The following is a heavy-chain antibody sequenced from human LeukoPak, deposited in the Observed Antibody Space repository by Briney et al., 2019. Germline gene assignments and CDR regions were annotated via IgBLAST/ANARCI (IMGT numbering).Heavy chain of an antibody. Sequence: PSQTLSLACAVSGGSINSGDYSWSWIRQPPGKGLEWIGYIYHTGSTYYNPSLKSRVTISADRSKNQFSLKLSSVTAADTAVYYCARGYYDSSGYDYWGQGTLVTVSS. D-gene: IGHD3-22*01. CDR2: IYHTGST. CDR3: ARGYYDSSGYDY. CDR1: GGSINSGDYS. J-gene: IGHJ4*02. V-gene: IGHV4-30-2*01.